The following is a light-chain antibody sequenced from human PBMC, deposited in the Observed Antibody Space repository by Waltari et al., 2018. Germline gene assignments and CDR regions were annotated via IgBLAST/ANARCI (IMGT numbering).Light chain of an antibody. CDR3: CSYAGSYTV. V-gene: IGLV2-11*01. Sequence: QSALTQPRSVSGSPGQSVTISCNGTSSDVGSYNYVSWYQQRAGKAPKLMIYAVSTRPSGVPGRFSGSKSGNTASLTISGLQTEDDADYYCCSYAGSYTVFGGGTKLTVL. CDR2: AVS. CDR1: SSDVGSYNY. J-gene: IGLJ3*02.